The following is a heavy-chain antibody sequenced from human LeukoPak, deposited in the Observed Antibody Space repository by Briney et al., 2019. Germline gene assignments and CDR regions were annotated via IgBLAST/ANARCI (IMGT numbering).Heavy chain of an antibody. V-gene: IGHV4-61*02. D-gene: IGHD1-26*01. CDR3: ARDIGSRI. CDR2: VYTSGST. CDR1: GGSISSGSYY. Sequence: SQTLSLTCAVSGGSISSGSYYCNWIRQPAGKGLEWIGRVYTSGSTNYNPFLKSRVTMSIDTSKNQFSLKLSSVTAADTAVYYCARDIGSRIWGKGTTVIVSS. J-gene: IGHJ6*04.